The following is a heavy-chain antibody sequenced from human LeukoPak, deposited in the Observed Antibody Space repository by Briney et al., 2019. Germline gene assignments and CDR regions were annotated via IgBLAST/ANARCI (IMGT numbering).Heavy chain of an antibody. V-gene: IGHV1-2*02. CDR2: INPKNGGT. CDR3: ARTPNSGSYYAYYYYMDV. D-gene: IGHD1-26*01. Sequence: ASVKVSCKTSGYTFIGYYLHWVRQAPGQGLEWMGWINPKNGGTNYPQKLQGRVTMTTDTSTSTAYMELRSLRSDDTAVYYCARTPNSGSYYAYYYYMDVWGKGTTVTISS. J-gene: IGHJ6*03. CDR1: GYTFIGYY.